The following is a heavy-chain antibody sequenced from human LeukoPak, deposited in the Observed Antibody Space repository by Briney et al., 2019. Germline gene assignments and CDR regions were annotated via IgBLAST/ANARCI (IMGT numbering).Heavy chain of an antibody. J-gene: IGHJ5*02. D-gene: IGHD6-6*01. CDR2: ISYDGSNK. CDR1: GFTFSSYA. Sequence: GGSLRLSCAASGFTFSSYAMHWVRQAPGKGLEWVAVISYDGSNKYYADSVKGRFTISRDNSKNTLYLQMNSLRAEDTAVYYCAREPGSLYSSSSEGLQTGWFDPWGQGTLVTVSS. CDR3: AREPGSLYSSSSEGLQTGWFDP. V-gene: IGHV3-30-3*01.